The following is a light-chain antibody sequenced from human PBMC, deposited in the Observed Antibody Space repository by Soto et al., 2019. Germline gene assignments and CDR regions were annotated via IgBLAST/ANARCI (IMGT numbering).Light chain of an antibody. CDR3: QSYDSSLRGYV. V-gene: IGLV1-40*01. Sequence: QSVLTQPPSVSGAPGQRVTVPCTGSSSNIGARFDVHWYQQLPGTAPRLLIYANGNRPSGVPDRFSGSMSGTSASLAITGLQAEDEADYYCQSYDSSLRGYVFGTGTKVTVL. CDR2: ANG. CDR1: SSNIGARFD. J-gene: IGLJ1*01.